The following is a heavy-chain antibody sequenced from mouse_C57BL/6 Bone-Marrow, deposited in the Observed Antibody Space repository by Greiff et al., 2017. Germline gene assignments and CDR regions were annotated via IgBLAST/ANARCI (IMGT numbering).Heavy chain of an antibody. CDR2: INPYNGGT. J-gene: IGHJ3*01. CDR3: ARVREFMVKVFAY. CDR1: GYTFTDYY. Sequence: EVQLQQSGPVLVKPGASVKMSCKASGYTFTDYYMNWVKQSHGKSLEWIGVINPYNGGTSYNPKFKGKATLTVDKSASKAYMELNSLTSEDSAVYYWARVREFMVKVFAYWGQGTLVTVSA. D-gene: IGHD2-2*01. V-gene: IGHV1-19*01.